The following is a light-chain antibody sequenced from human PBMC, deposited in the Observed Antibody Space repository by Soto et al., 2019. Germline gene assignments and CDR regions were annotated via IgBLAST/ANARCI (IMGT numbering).Light chain of an antibody. CDR3: QHYNNWPPWA. J-gene: IGKJ1*01. V-gene: IGKV1-39*01. Sequence: DIQMTQSPSSLSASVGDRVTITCQTSQSINTYLNWYQQKTGKAPKLLIYGASSLQSGVPLRFSGSGSGTDFTLTISSLQSEDSAVYYCQHYNNWPPWAFGQGTKVEIK. CDR1: QSINTY. CDR2: GAS.